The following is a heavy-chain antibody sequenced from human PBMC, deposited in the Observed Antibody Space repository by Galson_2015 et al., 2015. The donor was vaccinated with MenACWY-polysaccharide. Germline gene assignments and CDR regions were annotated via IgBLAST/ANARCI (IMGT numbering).Heavy chain of an antibody. Sequence: SLRLSCAASGFTFTASGMHWVRQAPGKGLEWVAVISYDGIHKHYTNSVRGRFTISRDNSKNTLYLQINSLRAEDTDVYYCATVTGDYARGSLDNWGQGTLVTVSS. J-gene: IGHJ4*02. D-gene: IGHD4-17*01. V-gene: IGHV3-30*03. CDR1: GFTFTASG. CDR3: ATVTGDYARGSLDN. CDR2: ISYDGIHK.